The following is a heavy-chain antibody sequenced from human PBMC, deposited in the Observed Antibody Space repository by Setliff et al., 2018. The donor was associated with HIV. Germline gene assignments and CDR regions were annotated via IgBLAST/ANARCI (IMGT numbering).Heavy chain of an antibody. CDR2: IFYSGST. Sequence: SETLSLTCTVSGGSISSHYWSWVRQPPGKGLEWIGYIFYSGSTNYNPSLKSRVTISVDTSKNQFSLKLSSVTAADTAVYYCASGRYYDFWSGFDYYFDYWGQGTLVTVSS. J-gene: IGHJ4*02. CDR3: ASGRYYDFWSGFDYYFDY. CDR1: GGSISSHY. V-gene: IGHV4-59*11. D-gene: IGHD3-3*01.